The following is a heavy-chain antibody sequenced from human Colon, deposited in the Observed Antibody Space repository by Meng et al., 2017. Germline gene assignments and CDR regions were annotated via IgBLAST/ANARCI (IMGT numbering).Heavy chain of an antibody. D-gene: IGHD3-10*01. CDR2: IYHSGST. V-gene: IGHV4-39*07. CDR3: ARVGYYGSGSHFDY. Sequence: QLQLQESGPGLVKPSETLSLTCTVSGASISSSNYYWDWIRQRPGKGLEWIGYIYHSGSTYYNPSLKSRVTISVDRSKNQFSLKLSSVTAADTAVYYCARVGYYGSGSHFDYWGQGTLVTVSS. CDR1: GASISSSNYY. J-gene: IGHJ4*02.